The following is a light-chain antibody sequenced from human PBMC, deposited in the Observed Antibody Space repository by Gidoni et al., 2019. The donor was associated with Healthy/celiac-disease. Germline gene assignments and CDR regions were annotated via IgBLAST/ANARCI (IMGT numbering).Light chain of an antibody. V-gene: IGKV3-20*01. CDR3: QQYGSSSLT. CDR2: GAS. Sequence: EMVLTQSPATLSLSPGERATLSCRASQSVSSSYLAWYQQKPGQAPRLLIYGASSRATGIPDRFSGSGSGTDFTLTISRLEPEDFAVYYCQQYGSSSLTFGGGTKVEIK. J-gene: IGKJ4*01. CDR1: QSVSSSY.